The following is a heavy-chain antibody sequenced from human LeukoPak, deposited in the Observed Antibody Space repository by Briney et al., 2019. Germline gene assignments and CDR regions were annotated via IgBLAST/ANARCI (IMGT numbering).Heavy chain of an antibody. J-gene: IGHJ5*02. CDR2: IIPIFGIA. D-gene: IGHD3-10*01. CDR3: ASYPQSGDNWFDP. V-gene: IGHV1-69*13. Sequence: SVKVSCKASGGTFSSYAISWVRQAPGQGLEWMGRIIPIFGIANYAQKFQGRVTITADESTSAAYMELSSLRSEDTAVYYCASYPQSGDNWFDPWGQGTLVTVSS. CDR1: GGTFSSYA.